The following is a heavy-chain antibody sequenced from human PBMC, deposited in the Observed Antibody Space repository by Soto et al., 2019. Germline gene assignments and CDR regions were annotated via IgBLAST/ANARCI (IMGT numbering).Heavy chain of an antibody. CDR1: GYTFTSYG. V-gene: IGHV1-18*01. Sequence: QFQLVQSGAEVKKPGASVKVSCKASGYTFTSYGISWVRQSPGQGLEWMGWINGYNGNTNYAQKLQGRVTMTTDTSTSTAYMELRSLRSDDTAVYYCARMGDVPYYYYGMDVWGQGTTVTVSS. CDR3: ARMGDVPYYYYGMDV. D-gene: IGHD3-16*01. J-gene: IGHJ6*02. CDR2: INGYNGNT.